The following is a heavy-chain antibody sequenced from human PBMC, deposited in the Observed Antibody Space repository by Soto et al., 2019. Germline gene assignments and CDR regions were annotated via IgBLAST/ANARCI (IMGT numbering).Heavy chain of an antibody. Sequence: PGGSLRLSCEASGFTFINYAMSWVRQSPGKGLEWVSSISDTGGYSYYADSMDGRFTVSRDNSKNTLYLQINRLRAEDTAIYYCVRDLYRSATMPCLDHWGQGALVTVSS. D-gene: IGHD1-1*01. CDR3: VRDLYRSATMPCLDH. V-gene: IGHV3-23*01. CDR1: GFTFINYA. CDR2: ISDTGGYS. J-gene: IGHJ4*02.